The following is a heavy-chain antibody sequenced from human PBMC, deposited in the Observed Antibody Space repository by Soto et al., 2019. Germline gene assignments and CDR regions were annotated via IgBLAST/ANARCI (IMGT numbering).Heavy chain of an antibody. CDR1: GYTFTSYG. V-gene: IGHV1-18*01. CDR2: ISAYNGNT. Sequence: GASVKVSCKASGYTFTSYGISWVRQAPGQGLEWMGWISAYNGNTNYAQKLQGRVTMTTDTSTSTAYMELRSLRSDDTAVYYCARVGAFGDQYYYYYVMDVWGQGTTVTVYS. CDR3: ARVGAFGDQYYYYYVMDV. J-gene: IGHJ6*02. D-gene: IGHD3-10*01.